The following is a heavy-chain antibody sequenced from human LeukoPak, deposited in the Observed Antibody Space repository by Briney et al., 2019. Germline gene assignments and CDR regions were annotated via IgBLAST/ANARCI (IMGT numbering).Heavy chain of an antibody. Sequence: ASVTVSCKASGGTFSSYAISWVRQAPGHGLEWMGGINTGNGNTKYSQELHGRVTITRDTSASTAYMELSSLRSEDLAVYYCARGARFRSYGSGTYYTSLPFDPWGQGTLVTVSS. V-gene: IGHV1-3*03. CDR3: ARGARFRSYGSGTYYTSLPFDP. CDR2: INTGNGNT. J-gene: IGHJ5*02. D-gene: IGHD3-10*01. CDR1: GGTFSSYA.